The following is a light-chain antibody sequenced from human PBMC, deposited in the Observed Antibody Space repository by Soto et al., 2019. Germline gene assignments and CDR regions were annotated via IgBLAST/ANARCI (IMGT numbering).Light chain of an antibody. J-gene: IGKJ2*01. CDR2: DAS. Sequence: EIVLTQSPATLSLSPGERATLSCRASQTVSSFLAWYQHKPGQAPRLLIYDASNRATGIPARFSGSGSGTDFCLTINSLEPEDFAVYYCHQRSNWPHTFGQGTKLEMK. V-gene: IGKV3-11*01. CDR1: QTVSSF. CDR3: HQRSNWPHT.